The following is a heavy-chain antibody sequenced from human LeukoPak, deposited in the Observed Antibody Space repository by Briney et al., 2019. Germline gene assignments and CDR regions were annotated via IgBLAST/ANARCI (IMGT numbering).Heavy chain of an antibody. D-gene: IGHD3-10*01. CDR3: AAGPITMVDY. CDR2: ISYDGSNK. V-gene: IGHV3-30-3*01. CDR1: GFTFSSYA. J-gene: IGHJ4*02. Sequence: PGGSLRLSCAASGFTFSSYAMHWVRQAPCKGLEWVAVISYDGSNKYYADSVKGRFTISRDNSKNTLYLQMNSLRAEDTAVYYCAAGPITMVDYWGQGTLVTVSS.